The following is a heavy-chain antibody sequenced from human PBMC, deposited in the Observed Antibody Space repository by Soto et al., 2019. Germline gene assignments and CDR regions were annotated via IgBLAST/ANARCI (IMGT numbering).Heavy chain of an antibody. CDR2: INSDGSST. D-gene: IGHD3-10*02. CDR3: VSFFFLQAQDGIRDVRSVSAFLLNRSSDL. V-gene: IGHV3-74*01. J-gene: IGHJ2*01. Sequence: KGLVWVSRINSDGSSTSYADSVKGRFTISRDNAKNSLYLQMNSLRDEDTAVYYCVSFFFLQAQDGIRDVRSVSAFLLNRSSDL.